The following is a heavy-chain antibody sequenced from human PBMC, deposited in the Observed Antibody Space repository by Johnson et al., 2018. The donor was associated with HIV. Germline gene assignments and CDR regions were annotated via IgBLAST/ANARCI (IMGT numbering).Heavy chain of an antibody. V-gene: IGHV3-13*05. CDR1: GFTFSSYD. CDR3: ARVRAFGDGISLGAFDI. J-gene: IGHJ3*02. CDR2: IGSAGDP. D-gene: IGHD3-10*01. Sequence: VQLVESGGGLVQPGGSLRLSCAASGFTFSSYDMHWVRQATGTGLEWVPGIGSAGDPYYAGHVQCRFTISRPIAKNSLYLEMHSLRAGEPAVYYCARVRAFGDGISLGAFDIWGQGTMVTVSS.